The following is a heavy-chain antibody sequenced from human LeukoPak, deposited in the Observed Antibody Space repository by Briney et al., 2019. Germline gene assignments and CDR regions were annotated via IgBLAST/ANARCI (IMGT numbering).Heavy chain of an antibody. V-gene: IGHV4-39*01. J-gene: IGHJ4*02. CDR3: ARHPLAVAGTYYFDY. CDR2: RFYSGST. Sequence: SETLSLTCTVSGASISSNNYCWIRQPPGKGLEWIGSRFYSGSTYYNPSLKSRVTISVDTSKNQFSLKLSSVTAADTAVYYCARHPLAVAGTYYFDYWGQGTLVTVSS. D-gene: IGHD6-19*01. CDR1: GASISSNNY.